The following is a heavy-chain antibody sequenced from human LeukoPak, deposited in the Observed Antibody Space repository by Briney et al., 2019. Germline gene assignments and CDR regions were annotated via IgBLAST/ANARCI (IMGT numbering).Heavy chain of an antibody. CDR2: ITGSGGST. V-gene: IGHV3-23*01. Sequence: PGASLSLSCAASGFTFSNYAMSWVRQAPGKGLEWVSAITGSGGSTYYADSVKGWFTISRDNSKNTLYLQMNSLRAEDTAVYYCAKWGDYDVLTGYYDSDYWGQGTLVTVSS. CDR1: GFTFSNYA. J-gene: IGHJ4*02. D-gene: IGHD3-9*01. CDR3: AKWGDYDVLTGYYDSDY.